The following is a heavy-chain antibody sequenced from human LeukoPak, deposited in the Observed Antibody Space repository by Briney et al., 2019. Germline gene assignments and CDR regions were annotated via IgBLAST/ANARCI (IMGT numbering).Heavy chain of an antibody. CDR1: GGTFGSYA. V-gene: IGHV1-69*04. J-gene: IGHJ4*02. CDR3: ARGRSMATISALDY. D-gene: IGHD5-24*01. Sequence: SVKVSCKASGGTFGSYAISWVRQAPGQGLEWMGRIIPILGIANYAQKFQGRVTITADKSTSTAYMELSSLRSEDTAVYYCARGRSMATISALDYWGQGTLVTVSS. CDR2: IIPILGIA.